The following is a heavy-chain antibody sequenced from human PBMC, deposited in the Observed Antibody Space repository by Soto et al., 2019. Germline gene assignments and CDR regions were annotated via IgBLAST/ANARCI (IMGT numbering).Heavy chain of an antibody. V-gene: IGHV4-59*01. CDR1: GDSISSYY. CDR2: IYYIGSTT. D-gene: IGHD3-22*01. J-gene: IGHJ3*02. CDR3: ARTYDSSGPNSGGYGFDI. Sequence: SETLSLTCTVSGDSISSYYWSWIRQPPGKGLEWIAYIYYIGSTTNYNPSLKSRVTISVDTSKNQFSLKLSSVTAADTAVYYCARTYDSSGPNSGGYGFDIWGQGTMVTVSS.